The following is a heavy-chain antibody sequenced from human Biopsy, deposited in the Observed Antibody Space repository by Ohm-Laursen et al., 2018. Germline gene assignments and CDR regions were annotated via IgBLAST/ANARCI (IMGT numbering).Heavy chain of an antibody. D-gene: IGHD2-15*01. V-gene: IGHV4-31*03. CDR2: IYYSGRT. CDR1: GGSINSGGYY. Sequence: TLSLTCTVSGGSINSGGYYWSWIRQPPGKGLEWIGYIYYSGRTYYNPSLKSRLSISVDTSKNQFSLRLSSVTAADTAVYYCAREVLGDCSGGSCYHDAFDIWGQGTMVTVSS. J-gene: IGHJ3*02. CDR3: AREVLGDCSGGSCYHDAFDI.